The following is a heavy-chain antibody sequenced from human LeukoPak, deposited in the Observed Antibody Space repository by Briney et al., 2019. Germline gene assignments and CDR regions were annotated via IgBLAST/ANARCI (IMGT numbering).Heavy chain of an antibody. CDR2: IRSKANSYAT. CDR1: GFTFSGSA. V-gene: IGHV3-73*01. CDR3: TGQALYSSGWYMSTY. D-gene: IGHD6-19*01. J-gene: IGHJ4*02. Sequence: PGGSLRLSCAASGFTFSGSAMHWVRQASGKGLEWVGRIRSKANSYATAYAASVKGRFTISRDDSKNTAYLQMNSLKTEDTAVYYCTGQALYSSGWYMSTYWGQGTLVTVSS.